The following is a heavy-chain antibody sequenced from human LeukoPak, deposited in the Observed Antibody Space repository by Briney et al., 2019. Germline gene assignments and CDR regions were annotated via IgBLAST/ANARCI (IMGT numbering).Heavy chain of an antibody. V-gene: IGHV3-48*04. J-gene: IGHJ4*02. D-gene: IGHD3-10*01. CDR3: ARDVFGLSSYSPFDY. CDR2: ISSSSSTI. Sequence: SGGSLRLSCAASGFTFSSYSMSWVRQAPGKGLEWVSYISSSSSTIYYADSVKGRFTISRDNAKNSLYLQMNSLRAEDTAVYYCARDVFGLSSYSPFDYWGQGTLVTVSS. CDR1: GFTFSSYS.